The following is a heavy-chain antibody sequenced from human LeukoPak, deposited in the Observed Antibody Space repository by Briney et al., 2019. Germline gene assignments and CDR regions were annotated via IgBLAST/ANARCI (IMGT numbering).Heavy chain of an antibody. CDR2: IWYDGSNK. J-gene: IGHJ6*02. V-gene: IGHV3-33*08. Sequence: GGSLRLSCAASGFTFTNAWMTWVRQAPGKGLEWVAVIWYDGSNKHYADSVKGRFTISRDNSKNTLYLQMNSLRAEDTAVYYCARDHVLRPARAPHYGMDVWGQGTTVTVSS. D-gene: IGHD6-6*01. CDR1: GFTFTNAW. CDR3: ARDHVLRPARAPHYGMDV.